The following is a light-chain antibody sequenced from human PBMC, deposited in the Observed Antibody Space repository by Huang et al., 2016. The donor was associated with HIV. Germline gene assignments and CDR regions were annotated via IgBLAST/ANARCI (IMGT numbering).Light chain of an antibody. CDR3: QQYHDWPPRT. CDR2: GAS. V-gene: IGKV3-15*01. J-gene: IGKJ1*01. Sequence: ILMTQSPATLSVSPGERATLSCRASQSISNKLAWYQQKPGQAPTLRIYGASTRATGIPARFSGSGSGTEFTLTISSLQSEDFAIYYCQQYHDWPPRTFGQGTKVEIK. CDR1: QSISNK.